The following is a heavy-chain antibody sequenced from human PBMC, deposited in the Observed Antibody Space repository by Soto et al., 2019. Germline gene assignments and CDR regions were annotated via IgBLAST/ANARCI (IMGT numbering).Heavy chain of an antibody. V-gene: IGHV1-69*13. J-gene: IGHJ4*02. CDR1: GGTFSSYA. CDR3: ARVNGYYDFWSGPIDY. CDR2: IIPIFGTA. Sequence: ASVKVSCKASGGTFSSYAISWVRQAPGQGLEWMGGIIPIFGTANYAQKFQGRVTITADESTSTAYMELSSLRSEDTAVYYCARVNGYYDFWSGPIDYWGQGTLVTVSS. D-gene: IGHD3-3*01.